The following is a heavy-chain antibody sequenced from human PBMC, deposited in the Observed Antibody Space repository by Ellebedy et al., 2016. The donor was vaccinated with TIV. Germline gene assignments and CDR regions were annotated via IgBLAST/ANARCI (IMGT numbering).Heavy chain of an antibody. D-gene: IGHD3-3*02. CDR2: IYPYSGGT. J-gene: IGHJ4*02. Sequence: ASVKVSCKAFGYTFTAYHIHWVRQAPGQGLEWMGWIYPYSGGTNYAPKFQGRVTMTRDMSISTAYMELSGLKSDDTAFYYCAAFPYISTSSAFWGQGTLVTVSS. V-gene: IGHV1-2*02. CDR1: GYTFTAYH. CDR3: AAFPYISTSSAF.